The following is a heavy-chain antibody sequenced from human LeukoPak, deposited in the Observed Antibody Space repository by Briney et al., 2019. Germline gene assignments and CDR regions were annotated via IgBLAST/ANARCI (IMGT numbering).Heavy chain of an antibody. CDR2: ISAYNGNT. J-gene: IGHJ4*02. Sequence: ASVKVSCKASGYTFTSYGISWVRQAPGQGLERMGWISAYNGNTNYAQKLQGRVTMTTDTSTSTAYMELRSLRSDDTAVYYCARDLVREYSSGWVSYYFDYWGQGTLVTVSS. V-gene: IGHV1-18*01. D-gene: IGHD6-19*01. CDR1: GYTFTSYG. CDR3: ARDLVREYSSGWVSYYFDY.